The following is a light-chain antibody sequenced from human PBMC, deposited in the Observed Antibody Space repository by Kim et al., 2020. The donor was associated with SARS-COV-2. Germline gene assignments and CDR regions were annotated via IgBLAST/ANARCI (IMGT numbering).Light chain of an antibody. CDR2: KAS. J-gene: IGKJ1*01. Sequence: DIQMTQSPSTLSVSVGDRVTITCRASQSIDSWLAWYQQKPGKAPKVLIYKASSLESGVPSRFSGSRSGTEFTLTISSLQPDDFATYYCQQYNRYPWTFAQGTKVDIK. V-gene: IGKV1-5*03. CDR1: QSIDSW. CDR3: QQYNRYPWT.